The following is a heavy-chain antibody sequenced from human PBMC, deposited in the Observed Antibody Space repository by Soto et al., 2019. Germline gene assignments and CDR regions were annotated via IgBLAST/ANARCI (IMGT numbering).Heavy chain of an antibody. CDR1: GGTFSSYA. CDR2: IIPIFGTA. J-gene: IGHJ4*02. CDR3: AREGSGSPDLAY. Sequence: VKVSCKASGGTFSSYAISWVRQAPGQGLEWMGGIIPIFGTANYAQKFQGRVTITADKSTSTAYMELSSLRSEDTAVYYCAREGSGSPDLAYWGQGTLVTVSS. D-gene: IGHD1-26*01. V-gene: IGHV1-69*06.